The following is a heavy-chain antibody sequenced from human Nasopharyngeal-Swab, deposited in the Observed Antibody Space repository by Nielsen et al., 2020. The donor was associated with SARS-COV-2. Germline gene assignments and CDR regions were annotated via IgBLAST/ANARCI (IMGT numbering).Heavy chain of an antibody. J-gene: IGHJ5*02. Sequence: SETLYLTGSVSGGSIRSFYWSWIRQPPGKGLEWLAGIYYSGNTDYNPSLKRRVSISMDNSKNQFCLKLSSGTAADTAVYYCARAGRWVGATTKEEVYFDPWGQGTLVTVSS. CDR1: GGSIRSFY. V-gene: IGHV4-59*01. CDR3: ARAGRWVGATTKEEVYFDP. D-gene: IGHD1-26*01. CDR2: IYYSGNT.